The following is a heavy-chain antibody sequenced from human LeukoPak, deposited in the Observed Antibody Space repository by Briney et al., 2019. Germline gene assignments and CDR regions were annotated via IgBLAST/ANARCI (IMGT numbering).Heavy chain of an antibody. Sequence: ASVKVSCKASGGTFTSYAISWVRQAPGQGLEWMGGILPIFGTANYAQKFQGRVTITTDESTSTAYMELSSLRSEDTAVYYCATHYYDSSGYSDYWGQGTLVTVSS. CDR2: ILPIFGTA. V-gene: IGHV1-69*05. CDR3: ATHYYDSSGYSDY. J-gene: IGHJ4*02. CDR1: GGTFTSYA. D-gene: IGHD3-22*01.